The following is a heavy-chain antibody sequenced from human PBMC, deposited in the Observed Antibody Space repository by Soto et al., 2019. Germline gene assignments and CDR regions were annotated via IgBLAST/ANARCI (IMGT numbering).Heavy chain of an antibody. CDR2: INGSGGST. J-gene: IGHJ6*01. D-gene: IGHD4-17*01. CDR1: GFTFSSYV. Sequence: EVPLLESGGGLVQPGGSLSLSCATSGFTFSSYVMSWVRQAPGRGLEWVSTINGSGGSTHYADSVKGRFTVSRDTSKNALLLPITDLRAEDTAIYYCAQAGEDYGDYVDYYTGMAVWGQGTTVNVSS. V-gene: IGHV3-23*01. CDR3: AQAGEDYGDYVDYYTGMAV.